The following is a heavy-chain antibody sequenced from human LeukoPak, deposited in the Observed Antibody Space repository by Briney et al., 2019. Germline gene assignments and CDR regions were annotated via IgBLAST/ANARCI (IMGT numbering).Heavy chain of an antibody. CDR2: ISSSSSYI. Sequence: PGGSLRLSCAASGFTFSSYSMNWVRQAPGKGLEWVSSISSSSSYIYYADSVKGRFTISRDNAKNSLYLQMNSLRAGDTAVYYCARDREYSSSGLDYWGQGTLVTVSS. CDR1: GFTFSSYS. CDR3: ARDREYSSSGLDY. V-gene: IGHV3-21*01. D-gene: IGHD6-6*01. J-gene: IGHJ4*02.